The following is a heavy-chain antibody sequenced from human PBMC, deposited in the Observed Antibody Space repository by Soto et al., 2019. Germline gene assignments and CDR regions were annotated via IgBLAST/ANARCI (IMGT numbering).Heavy chain of an antibody. J-gene: IGHJ6*02. CDR2: IYYSGST. CDR3: ARDVVPWTGTTPADYYYGMDV. D-gene: IGHD1-1*01. CDR1: GGSISSGGYY. Sequence: PSETLSLTCTVSGGSISSGGYYWSWIRQHPGKGLEWIGYIYYSGSTYYNPSLKSRVTISVDTSKNQFSLKLSSVTAADTAVYYCARDVVPWTGTTPADYYYGMDVWGQGTTVTVSS. V-gene: IGHV4-31*03.